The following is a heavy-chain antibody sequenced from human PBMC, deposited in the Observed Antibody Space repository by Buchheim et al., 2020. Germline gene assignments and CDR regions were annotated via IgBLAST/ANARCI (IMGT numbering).Heavy chain of an antibody. D-gene: IGHD6-19*01. J-gene: IGHJ5*02. Sequence: EVQLVESGGGLVQPGGSLRLSCAASGFTFSDYEMSWVRQAPGKGLEWLSYISASGSTIYYTDSVKGRFTISRDNAKDSLYLQMNSLRAEDTALYYCARGRYRSSFVSSWFAPWGQGTL. CDR3: ARGRYRSSFVSSWFAP. V-gene: IGHV3-48*03. CDR2: ISASGSTI. CDR1: GFTFSDYE.